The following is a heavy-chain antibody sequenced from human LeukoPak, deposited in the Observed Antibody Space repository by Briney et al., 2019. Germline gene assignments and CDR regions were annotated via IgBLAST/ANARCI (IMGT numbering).Heavy chain of an antibody. V-gene: IGHV4-34*01. CDR3: ARGLWMVPFDY. J-gene: IGHJ4*02. CDR2: INHSGST. D-gene: IGHD3-10*01. Sequence: SETLSLTCAVYGGSFSGYYWSWIRQPPGKGLEWIGEINHSGSTNYNPSLKSRVTISVDTSKNQFSLKLSSVTAADTAVYYCARGLWMVPFDYWGQGTLVTVSS. CDR1: GGSFSGYY.